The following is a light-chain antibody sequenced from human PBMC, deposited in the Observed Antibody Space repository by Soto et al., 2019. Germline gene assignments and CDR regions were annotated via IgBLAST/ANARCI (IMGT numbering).Light chain of an antibody. CDR2: SAA. Sequence: DIQMTQSPSSLSASVGDRVTITCRASQDISVYLAWYQQKPGKVTKLLIYSAATLQSGAPSRLSGSGSGTAFTLTISSLQPEDVTTYYCQKFNTAPLTFGQGTRLEIK. V-gene: IGKV1-27*01. J-gene: IGKJ5*01. CDR1: QDISVY. CDR3: QKFNTAPLT.